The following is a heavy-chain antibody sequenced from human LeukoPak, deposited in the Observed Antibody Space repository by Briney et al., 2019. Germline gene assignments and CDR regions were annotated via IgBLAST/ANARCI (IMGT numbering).Heavy chain of an antibody. CDR1: GFTFSSYS. CDR3: ARVTGYDSSGFDAFDI. D-gene: IGHD3-22*01. V-gene: IGHV3-21*01. Sequence: GTSLRLSCAASGFTFSSYSMNWVRQAPGKGLEWVSSISSSSSYIYYADSVKGRFTISRDNAKNSLYLQMNSLRAEDTAVYYCARVTGYDSSGFDAFDIWGQGTMVTVSS. J-gene: IGHJ3*02. CDR2: ISSSSSYI.